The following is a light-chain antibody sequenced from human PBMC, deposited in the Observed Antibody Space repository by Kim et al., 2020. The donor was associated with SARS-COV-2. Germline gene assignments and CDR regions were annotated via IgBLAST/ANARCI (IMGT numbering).Light chain of an antibody. CDR1: QAITNR. J-gene: IGKJ2*01. Sequence: LAASVGDRVTITCQASQAITNRVNWYQQKPGKGPKLLISDASKLEAGVPSRFSGSGFGTDFSFTIRSLQPEDIATYYCQQYDNIPSFGQGTKLEI. CDR2: DAS. V-gene: IGKV1-33*01. CDR3: QQYDNIPS.